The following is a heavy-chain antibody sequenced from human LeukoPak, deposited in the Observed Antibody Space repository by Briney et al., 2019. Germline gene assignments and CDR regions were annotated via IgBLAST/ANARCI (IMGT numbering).Heavy chain of an antibody. CDR2: IGSYAGDT. J-gene: IGHJ5*01. D-gene: IGHD3-22*01. CDR3: ARDFWNFDDSRGYYRDFDS. Sequence: ISWVRQAPGQGLEWLGWIGSYAGDTYYAQKFQGRVTVTTDTSSSTAYMELRSLRSDDTAVYYCARDFWNFDDSRGYYRDFDSWGQGTLVTVSS. V-gene: IGHV1-18*01.